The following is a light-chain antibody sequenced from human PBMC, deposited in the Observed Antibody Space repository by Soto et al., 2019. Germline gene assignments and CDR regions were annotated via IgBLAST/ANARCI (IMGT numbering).Light chain of an antibody. CDR3: QQYGSSPPWT. CDR1: QSVSSSY. J-gene: IGKJ1*01. Sequence: EIVLTQSPGPLSLSPGERATLSCRASQSVSSSYLAWYQQKPGQAPRLLIYGASSRATGIPDRFSGSGSGTEFTLTISRLEPEDFAVYYCQQYGSSPPWTFGQGTKVEIK. V-gene: IGKV3-20*01. CDR2: GAS.